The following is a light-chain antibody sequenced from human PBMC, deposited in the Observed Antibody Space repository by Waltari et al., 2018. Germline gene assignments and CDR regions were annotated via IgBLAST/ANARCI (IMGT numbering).Light chain of an antibody. Sequence: EIALTQSPATLSSSPGERSTLSCRASQSVSSYLAWYQQKPGRAPRLLIYDASNRATGIPARFSGSGSGTDFTLTISSLEPEDFAVYYCQQRSNWPPLITFGQGTRLEIK. V-gene: IGKV3-11*01. CDR2: DAS. CDR3: QQRSNWPPLIT. J-gene: IGKJ5*01. CDR1: QSVSSY.